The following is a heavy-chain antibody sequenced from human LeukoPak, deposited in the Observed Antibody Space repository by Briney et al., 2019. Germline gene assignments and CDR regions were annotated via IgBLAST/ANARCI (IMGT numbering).Heavy chain of an antibody. CDR2: INHSGST. CDR1: GGSFSGYY. Sequence: SETLSLTCAVYGGSFSGYYWSWIRQPPGKGLEWIGEINHSGSTNYNPSLKSRVTISVDTSKNQFSLKLSSVTAADTAVYYCARSGPTMVRGVIITKWGQGTLVTVSS. V-gene: IGHV4-34*01. D-gene: IGHD3-10*01. CDR3: ARSGPTMVRGVIITK. J-gene: IGHJ4*02.